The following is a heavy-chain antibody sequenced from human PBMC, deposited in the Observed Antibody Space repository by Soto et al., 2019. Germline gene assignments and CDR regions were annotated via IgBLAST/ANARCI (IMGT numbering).Heavy chain of an antibody. CDR1: GFTFSAYY. V-gene: IGHV3-11*01. Sequence: GGSLRLSCAASGFTFSAYYMTWIRQAPGKGLEWVSYISPSGSTIYYADSVKGRFTISRDNAKTSVYLQMNSMRVEDTGVYYCASTLTTDAMDVWGQGTTVTVSS. J-gene: IGHJ6*02. CDR2: ISPSGSTI. D-gene: IGHD4-4*01. CDR3: ASTLTTDAMDV.